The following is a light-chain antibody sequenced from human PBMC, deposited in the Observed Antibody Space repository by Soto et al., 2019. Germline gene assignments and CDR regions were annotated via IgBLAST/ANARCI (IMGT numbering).Light chain of an antibody. CDR3: LQYAGSPPSTT. J-gene: IGKJ5*01. V-gene: IGKV3-20*01. Sequence: EIVLTQSPGTLSLSPGDTATLSCRASQTVSRSYLAWYQQKPGQAPRLLIFGASSTATGIPDRFSGSGSGTDFTLTSSRLEPEDFAVYYCLQYAGSPPSTTFSQGTRLEIK. CDR2: GAS. CDR1: QTVSRSY.